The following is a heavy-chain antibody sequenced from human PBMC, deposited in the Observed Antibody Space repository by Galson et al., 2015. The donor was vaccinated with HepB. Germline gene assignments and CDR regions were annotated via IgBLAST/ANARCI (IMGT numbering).Heavy chain of an antibody. CDR3: ARDLPAIGNRDDAFDI. CDR2: VIAIVGTG. J-gene: IGHJ3*02. D-gene: IGHD6-13*01. CDR1: GGTFSSYT. V-gene: IGHV1-69*08. Sequence: SVKVSCKGSGGTFSSYTFSWVRQAPGQGLEWMGRVIAIVGTGNSAQKFQGRVTINADKSTSTVYMELSSLTSEDTAVYYCARDLPAIGNRDDAFDIWGQGTMVTVSS.